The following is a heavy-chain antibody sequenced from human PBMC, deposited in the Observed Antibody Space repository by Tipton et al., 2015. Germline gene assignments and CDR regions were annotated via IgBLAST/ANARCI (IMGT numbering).Heavy chain of an antibody. Sequence: TLSLTCTVSGGSVSSGSYYWSWIRQPPGKELEWIGYIQYSGSTNYNPSLKSRVTISVDTSKNQFSLTLNSVTAADTAVYYCARDLEHGRDVWGQGTTVTVSS. V-gene: IGHV4-61*01. J-gene: IGHJ6*02. CDR2: IQYSGST. CDR3: ARDLEHGRDV. CDR1: GGSVSSGSYY. D-gene: IGHD5-24*01.